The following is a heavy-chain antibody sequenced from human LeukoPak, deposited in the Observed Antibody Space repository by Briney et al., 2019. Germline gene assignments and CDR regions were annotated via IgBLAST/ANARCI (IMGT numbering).Heavy chain of an antibody. CDR3: ARHVWLQPFDY. J-gene: IGHJ4*02. CDR2: IYNSGST. V-gene: IGHV4-4*07. Sequence: SETLSLTCTVSGGSISSYYWSWIRQPAGKGLEWIGHIYNSGSTNYNPSLKGRVTMSVATSKNQFSLKLSSVTAADTAVYYCARHVWLQPFDYWGQGTLVTVSS. CDR1: GGSISSYY. D-gene: IGHD3-9*01.